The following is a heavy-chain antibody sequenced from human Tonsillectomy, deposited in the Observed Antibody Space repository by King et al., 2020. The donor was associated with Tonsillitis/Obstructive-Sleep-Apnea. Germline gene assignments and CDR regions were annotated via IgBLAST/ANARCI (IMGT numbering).Heavy chain of an antibody. J-gene: IGHJ6*03. Sequence: VQLVESGGGLIQPGGSLRLSCAASGFTVSSNYMSWVRQAPGKGLEWVSVIYSGGSTYYADSVKGRFTFSRDNSKNTLYLQMNSLRAEDTAVYHCARVLGAIDNHYYFYYRDVRGKGTTVTAS. D-gene: IGHD1-14*01. CDR2: IYSGGST. V-gene: IGHV3-53*01. CDR3: ARVLGAIDNHYYFYYRDV. CDR1: GFTVSSNY.